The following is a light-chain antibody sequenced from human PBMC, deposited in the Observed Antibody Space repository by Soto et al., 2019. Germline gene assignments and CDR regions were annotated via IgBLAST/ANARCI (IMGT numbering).Light chain of an antibody. CDR2: SNS. Sequence: QSALTQPPSASGTPGQGVVISCSGGASNIGRKSVNWYQYLPGMAPKLLIYSNSHRPSGVPDRFSGSKSGISASLAISGLQSDDEADYYCAAWDESLNGFVFGGGTKVTVL. CDR1: ASNIGRKS. V-gene: IGLV1-44*01. J-gene: IGLJ2*01. CDR3: AAWDESLNGFV.